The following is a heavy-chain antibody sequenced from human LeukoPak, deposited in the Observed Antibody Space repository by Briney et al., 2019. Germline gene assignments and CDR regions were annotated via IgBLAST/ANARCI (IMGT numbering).Heavy chain of an antibody. D-gene: IGHD4-17*01. CDR2: INPSGGST. J-gene: IGHJ4*02. V-gene: IGHV1-46*01. CDR1: GYTFTSYY. CDR3: ARHSTVTTWPPGEDY. Sequence: ASVKVSCKASGYTFTSYYMHWVRQAPGQGLEWMGIINPSGGSTIYAQKFQGRVTMTRDTSTSTVYMELSSLRSEDTAVYYCARHSTVTTWPPGEDYWGQGTLVTVSS.